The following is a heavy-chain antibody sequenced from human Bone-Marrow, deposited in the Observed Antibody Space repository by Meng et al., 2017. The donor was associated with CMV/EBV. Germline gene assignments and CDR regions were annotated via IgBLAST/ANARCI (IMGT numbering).Heavy chain of an antibody. CDR1: GFTFSSYG. D-gene: IGHD4-23*01. CDR3: ARDVPHDYGGYFDY. V-gene: IGHV3-33*01. Sequence: GGSLRLSCAASGFTFSSYGMHWVRQAPGKGLEWVAVIWYDGSNKYYADSVKGRFTISRDNAKNSLYLQMNSLRAEDTAVYYCARDVPHDYGGYFDYWGQGTLVTVSS. J-gene: IGHJ4*02. CDR2: IWYDGSNK.